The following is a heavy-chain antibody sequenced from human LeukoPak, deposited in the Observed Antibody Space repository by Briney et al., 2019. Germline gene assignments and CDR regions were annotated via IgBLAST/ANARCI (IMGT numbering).Heavy chain of an antibody. V-gene: IGHV3-66*01. D-gene: IGHD3-10*01. CDR3: AKDRRAGSYDY. CDR2: IYSGGST. Sequence: PGGSLRLSCAASGFNVSSKCISWARQAPGKGLEWVSLIYSGGSTHYADSVKGRFIISRDNSKNTLFLQMNSLRAEDTAVYYCAKDRRAGSYDYWGQGTLVTVSS. J-gene: IGHJ4*02. CDR1: GFNVSSKC.